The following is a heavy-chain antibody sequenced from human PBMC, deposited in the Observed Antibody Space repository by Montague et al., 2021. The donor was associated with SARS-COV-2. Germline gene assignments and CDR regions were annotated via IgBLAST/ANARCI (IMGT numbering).Heavy chain of an antibody. V-gene: IGHV4-39*07. CDR3: ARDLNEYSSSGGFDY. Sequence: SETLSLTCTVSGGSISSSCYYWGWIRQPPGKGLDWIRCIYYSGSTYSNLSLKIRVSISASTSNNQFSLKLSSVTAAATAVYYCARDLNEYSSSGGFDYWGQGTLVTVSS. J-gene: IGHJ4*02. D-gene: IGHD6-6*01. CDR1: GGSISSSCYY. CDR2: IYYSGST.